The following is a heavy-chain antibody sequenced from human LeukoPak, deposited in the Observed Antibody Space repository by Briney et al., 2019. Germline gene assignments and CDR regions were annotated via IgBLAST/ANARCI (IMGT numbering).Heavy chain of an antibody. D-gene: IGHD3-10*01. CDR3: AGPLGFGELLYLFDY. V-gene: IGHV3-30*02. J-gene: IGHJ4*02. Sequence: GGSLRLSCVASGFTFSTYGMHWVRQAPGKGLEWVAFIRYDGSNKYYADSVKGRFTISRDNSKNTLYLQMNSLRAEDTAVYYCAGPLGFGELLYLFDYWGQGTLVTVSS. CDR1: GFTFSTYG. CDR2: IRYDGSNK.